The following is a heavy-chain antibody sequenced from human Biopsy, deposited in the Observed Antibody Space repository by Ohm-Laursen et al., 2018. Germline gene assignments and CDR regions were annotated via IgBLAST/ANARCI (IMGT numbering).Heavy chain of an antibody. J-gene: IGHJ4*02. D-gene: IGHD6-19*01. V-gene: IGHV4-61*01. Sequence: PSETLSLTCTVSGDSVSSGSFYWTWIRQPPGQGLEYIGYIYDRGSTANYNPSLESRVTMSVDMPKNQFSLRLSSVTAADTAIYYCARGMRSSGWPHFDSWGQGTLVTVSS. CDR2: IYDRGSTA. CDR1: GDSVSSGSFY. CDR3: ARGMRSSGWPHFDS.